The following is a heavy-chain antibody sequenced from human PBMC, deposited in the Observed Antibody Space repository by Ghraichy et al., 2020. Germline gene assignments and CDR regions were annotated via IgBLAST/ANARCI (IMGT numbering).Heavy chain of an antibody. CDR3: ARFYGGNWGGLKGDYYYYGMDV. CDR1: GGSISSSSYY. CDR2: IYYSGST. J-gene: IGHJ6*02. Sequence: SETLSLTCTVSGGSISSSSYYWGWIRQPPGKGLEWIGSIYYSGSTYYNPSLKSRVTISVDTSKNQFSLKLSSVTAADTAVYYCARFYGGNWGGLKGDYYYYGMDVWGQGTTVTVSS. V-gene: IGHV4-39*01. D-gene: IGHD4-23*01.